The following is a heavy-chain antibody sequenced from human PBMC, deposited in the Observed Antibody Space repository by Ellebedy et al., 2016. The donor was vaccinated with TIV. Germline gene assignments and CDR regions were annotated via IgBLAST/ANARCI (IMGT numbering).Heavy chain of an antibody. D-gene: IGHD3-10*01. J-gene: IGHJ4*02. CDR3: ARHYYASGSYYVY. CDR1: GYIFTNYW. V-gene: IGHV5-51*01. Sequence: PGGSLRLSCKGSGYIFTNYWIAWVRQMPGKGLEWMGIIYPGYSDTRYSPSFQGQVTMSADKSISTAYLQWSSLNASDTAMYYCARHYYASGSYYVYWGQGTLVTVSS. CDR2: IYPGYSDT.